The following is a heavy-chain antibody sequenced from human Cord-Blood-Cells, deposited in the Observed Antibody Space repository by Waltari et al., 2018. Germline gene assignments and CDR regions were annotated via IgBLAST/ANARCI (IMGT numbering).Heavy chain of an antibody. Sequence: QVQLVQSGAEEKKPGASVKVSCTASGYTLTGYYMNWVRQAPGQGLEWMGWINPNSGGTNYAQKFQGRVTMTRDTSISTSYMELSRLRSDDTAVYYCARGREDIVLMVYATNYFDYWGQGTLVTVSS. CDR2: INPNSGGT. V-gene: IGHV1-2*02. J-gene: IGHJ4*02. CDR3: ARGREDIVLMVYATNYFDY. CDR1: GYTLTGYY. D-gene: IGHD2-8*01.